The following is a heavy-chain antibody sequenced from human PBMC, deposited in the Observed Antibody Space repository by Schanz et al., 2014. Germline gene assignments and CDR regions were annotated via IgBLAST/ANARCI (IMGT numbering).Heavy chain of an antibody. CDR3: ARGGSGSHYRLDY. CDR2: ISDSGDTA. V-gene: IGHV3-23*04. J-gene: IGHJ4*02. D-gene: IGHD1-26*01. Sequence: EVQLVESGGGLVQPGGSLRLSCAASGFTFTNYAMSWVRQAPGKGLEWVSLISDSGDTAYYADSVKGRFTVSRDNAENALYLQMNSLRAEDTGLYFCARGGSGSHYRLDYWGQGTLVTVSS. CDR1: GFTFTNYA.